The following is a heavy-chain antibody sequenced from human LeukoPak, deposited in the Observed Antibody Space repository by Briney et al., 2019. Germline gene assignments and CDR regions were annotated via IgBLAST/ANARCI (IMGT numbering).Heavy chain of an antibody. CDR1: GFTFSSYG. CDR2: ISGSGGST. V-gene: IGHV3-23*01. J-gene: IGHJ4*02. Sequence: PGGSLRLSCAASGFTFSSYGMSWVRQAPGKGLEWVSAISGSGGSTYYADSVKGRFTISRDNSKNKLYLQMNSLRAEDTAVYYCAKVSRITMVRLIDYWGQGTLVTVSS. D-gene: IGHD3-10*01. CDR3: AKVSRITMVRLIDY.